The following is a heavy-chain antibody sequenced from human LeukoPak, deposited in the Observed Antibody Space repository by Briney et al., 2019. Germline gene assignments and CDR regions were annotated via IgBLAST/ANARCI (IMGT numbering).Heavy chain of an antibody. CDR1: GGSFSGYY. CDR2: INHSGST. CDR3: ARGQVDWYYYDSSGYYPDY. V-gene: IGHV4-34*01. D-gene: IGHD3-22*01. J-gene: IGHJ4*02. Sequence: SETLSLTCAVYGGSFSGYYWSWIRQPPAKGLEWIGEINHSGSTNYNPSLKSRVTISVDTSKNQFSLKLSSVTAADTAVYYCARGQVDWYYYDSSGYYPDYWGQGTLVTVSS.